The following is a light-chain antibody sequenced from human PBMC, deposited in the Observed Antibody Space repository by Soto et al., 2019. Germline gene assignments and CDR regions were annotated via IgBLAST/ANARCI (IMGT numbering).Light chain of an antibody. CDR2: SNN. J-gene: IGLJ1*01. CDR1: SSNIGSNT. CDR3: AAWDDSLNGLYV. Sequence: QPVLTQPPSASGTPGQRVTISCSGSSSNIGSNTVNWYQQLPGTAPKLLIYSNNQRPSGVPDRFSGSKSGTSASLAISGLQSEDEADYYCAAWDDSLNGLYVFGTETKLTVL. V-gene: IGLV1-44*01.